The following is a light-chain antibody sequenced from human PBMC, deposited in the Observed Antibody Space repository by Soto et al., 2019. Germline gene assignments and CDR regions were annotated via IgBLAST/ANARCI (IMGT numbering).Light chain of an antibody. CDR2: DNN. J-gene: IGLJ1*01. CDR3: GTWDTSLSAGYV. CDR1: SSNIGNNY. Sequence: QSVLAQPPSVSAAPGQKVTISCSVSSSNIGNNYVSWYQQFPGTAPKLLIYDNNKRPSGIPDRFSGSKSGTSATLGITGLQTGDEADYYCGTWDTSLSAGYVFGTGTKVNVL. V-gene: IGLV1-51*01.